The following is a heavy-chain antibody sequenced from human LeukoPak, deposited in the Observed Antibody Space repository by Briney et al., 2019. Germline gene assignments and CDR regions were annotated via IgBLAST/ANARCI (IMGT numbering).Heavy chain of an antibody. V-gene: IGHV3-66*01. CDR3: ARARDSSGRRYFDY. CDR2: IYSGGST. Sequence: PGGSLRLSCAASGFTVRNNYMSWVRQAPGKGLEWVSLIYSGGSTYYADSVKGRFTISRDNSNNTVYLQMNSLRAEDTAVYYCARARDSSGRRYFDYWGQGTLVTVSS. D-gene: IGHD3-22*01. CDR1: GFTVRNNY. J-gene: IGHJ4*02.